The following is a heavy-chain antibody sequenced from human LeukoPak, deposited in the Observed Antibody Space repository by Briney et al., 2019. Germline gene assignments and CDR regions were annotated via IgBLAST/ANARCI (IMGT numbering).Heavy chain of an antibody. Sequence: ASVTVSCKASGYTFSNFGINWVRQAPGQGLEWIAWISGNNDNPNYGQKFQGRFTVTTDSSTSTAYMELRNLRSDDTAVYYCARDGTITDDYWGQGTLVTVSS. CDR3: ARDGTITDDY. V-gene: IGHV1-18*01. D-gene: IGHD3-3*01. CDR1: GYTFSNFG. J-gene: IGHJ4*02. CDR2: ISGNNDNP.